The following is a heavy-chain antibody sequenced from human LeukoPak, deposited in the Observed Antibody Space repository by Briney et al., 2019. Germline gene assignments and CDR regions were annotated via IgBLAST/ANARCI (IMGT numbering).Heavy chain of an antibody. V-gene: IGHV7-4-1*02. J-gene: IGHJ6*02. CDR2: INTNTGNP. Sequence: ASVKVSCKASGYTFTKYAINWVRQAPGQGLEWMGWINTNTGNPTYAQGFTGRFVLSLDIPVSTAYLQISSLKAEDTAVYYCARDQGVGANYPGWYYYYGMDVWGQGTTVTVSS. CDR1: GYTFTKYA. CDR3: ARDQGVGANYPGWYYYYGMDV. D-gene: IGHD1-26*01.